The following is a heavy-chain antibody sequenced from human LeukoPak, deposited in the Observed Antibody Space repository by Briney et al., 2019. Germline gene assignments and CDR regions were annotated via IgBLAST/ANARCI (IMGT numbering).Heavy chain of an antibody. CDR3: ANAYTGYSSGWPSY. V-gene: IGHV3-23*01. Sequence: GGSLRLSCAASGFTFSSYAMSWVRQAPGKGLEWVSAISGSGGSTYYADSVKGRFTISRDNSKNTLYLQMNSLRAEDTAVYYCANAYTGYSSGWPSYWGQGTLVTVSS. CDR1: GFTFSSYA. J-gene: IGHJ4*02. D-gene: IGHD6-19*01. CDR2: ISGSGGST.